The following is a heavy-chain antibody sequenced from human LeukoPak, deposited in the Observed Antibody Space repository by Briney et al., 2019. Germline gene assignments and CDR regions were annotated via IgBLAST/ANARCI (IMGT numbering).Heavy chain of an antibody. J-gene: IGHJ3*02. CDR2: ISSNGGST. V-gene: IGHV3-64*01. CDR3: AKTRHTAMVVDAFDI. D-gene: IGHD5-18*01. Sequence: GGSLRLSCAASGFTFSSYAMHWVRQAPGKGLEYVSAISSNGGSTYYANSVKGRFTISRDNSKNTLYLQMNSLRAEDAAVYYCAKTRHTAMVVDAFDIWGQGTMVTVSS. CDR1: GFTFSSYA.